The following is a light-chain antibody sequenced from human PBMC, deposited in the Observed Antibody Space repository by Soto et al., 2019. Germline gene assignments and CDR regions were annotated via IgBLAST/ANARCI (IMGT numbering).Light chain of an antibody. V-gene: IGKV3-11*01. CDR1: QSVSSY. CDR3: QQRSNWPPYT. CDR2: DAS. Sequence: EIVLTHSPATRSLSPGERATLSGRASQSVSSYLAWYQQKPGQAPRLLIYDASNRATGIPARFSGSGSGKDFTLTISSLEPEDFAVYYCQQRSNWPPYTCGQGTKLEIK. J-gene: IGKJ2*01.